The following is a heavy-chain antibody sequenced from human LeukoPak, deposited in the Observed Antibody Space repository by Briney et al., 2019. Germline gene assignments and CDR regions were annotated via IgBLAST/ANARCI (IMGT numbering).Heavy chain of an antibody. Sequence: GASVKVSCKASGYTFTSYDINWLRQASGQGLEWMGWMTPNSGNTGYAQKFQGRVTMTRNTSIGTAYMELRSLTSEDAAVYYCARGNYDGYYFDYWGQGTLVTVSS. CDR3: ARGNYDGYYFDY. J-gene: IGHJ4*02. D-gene: IGHD4-23*01. CDR1: GYTFTSYD. V-gene: IGHV1-8*01. CDR2: MTPNSGNT.